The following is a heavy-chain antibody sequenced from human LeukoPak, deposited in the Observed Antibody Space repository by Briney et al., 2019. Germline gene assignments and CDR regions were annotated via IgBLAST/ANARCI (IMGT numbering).Heavy chain of an antibody. Sequence: PSETLSLNCAVYGGSFSGYYWSWIRQPPGKGLEWIGEINHSGSTNYNPSLKSRVTISVDTSKNQFSLKLSSVTAADTAVYYCARGLIAAAGHYYFDYWGQGTLVTVSS. CDR2: INHSGST. J-gene: IGHJ4*02. V-gene: IGHV4-34*01. CDR1: GGSFSGYY. D-gene: IGHD6-13*01. CDR3: ARGLIAAAGHYYFDY.